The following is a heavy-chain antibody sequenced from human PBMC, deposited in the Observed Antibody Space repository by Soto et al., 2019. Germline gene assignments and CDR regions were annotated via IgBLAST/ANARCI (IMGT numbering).Heavy chain of an antibody. J-gene: IGHJ4*02. CDR2: IWYDGSNK. CDR3: ARGGYVNSSSSKPDY. Sequence: QVQLVESGGGVVQPGRSLRLSCAASGFTFSSYGMHWVRQAPGKGLEWVAVIWYDGSNKYYADSVKGRFTISRDNSKNTLYLQMNSLRAEDTAVYYCARGGYVNSSSSKPDYWGQGTLVTVSS. CDR1: GFTFSSYG. D-gene: IGHD6-6*01. V-gene: IGHV3-33*01.